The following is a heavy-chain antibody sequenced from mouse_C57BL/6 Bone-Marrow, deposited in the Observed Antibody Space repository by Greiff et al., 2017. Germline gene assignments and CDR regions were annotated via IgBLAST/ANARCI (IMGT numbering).Heavy chain of an antibody. J-gene: IGHJ1*03. Sequence: VQLQQSGAELVRPGASVKMSCKASGYTITNYWIGWAKQRPGHGLEWIGDIYPGGGYYNYNEKFKGKATLTADKSYSTAYMQFSSLTSEDSAIYYGARWLPSYSDVWGTGTTVTVSS. CDR2: IYPGGGYY. CDR1: GYTITNYW. CDR3: ARWLPSYSDV. D-gene: IGHD1-2*01. V-gene: IGHV1-63*01.